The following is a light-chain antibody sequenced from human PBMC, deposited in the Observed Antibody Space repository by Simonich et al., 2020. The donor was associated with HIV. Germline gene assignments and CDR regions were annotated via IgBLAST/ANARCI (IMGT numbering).Light chain of an antibody. CDR2: WAS. J-gene: IGKJ1*01. CDR3: KQYYSTPRT. CDR1: QSVLYSSNNKNY. V-gene: IGKV4-1*01. Sequence: DIVMTQSPDSLAVSLGEGATIHCKSSQSVLYSSNNKNYLAWYQQKPGQPPKLLIYWASTRESGVPDRFSGSGSGTDFTLTISSLQAEDVAVYYCKQYYSTPRTFGQGTKVEIK.